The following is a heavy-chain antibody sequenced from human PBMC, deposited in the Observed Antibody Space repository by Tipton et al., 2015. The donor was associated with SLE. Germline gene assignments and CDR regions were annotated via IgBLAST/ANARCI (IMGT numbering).Heavy chain of an antibody. J-gene: IGHJ6*03. CDR3: ARSGWALGYYMDV. D-gene: IGHD6-19*01. V-gene: IGHV3-7*01. CDR1: GFMFSSYW. CDR2: IKQDGVEK. Sequence: SLRLSCTASGFMFSSYWMTWLRQAPGKGLEWVANIKQDGVEKNYVGSVKGRFLISRDNAKNSLYLQLNSLRPEDTAVYYCARSGWALGYYMDVWGRGTTVTVSS.